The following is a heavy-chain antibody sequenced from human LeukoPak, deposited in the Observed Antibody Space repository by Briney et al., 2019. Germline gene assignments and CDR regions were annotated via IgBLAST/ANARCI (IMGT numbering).Heavy chain of an antibody. CDR1: GFTVSSNY. Sequence: PGGSLRLSCAASGFTVSSNYMSWVRQAPGKGLEWVSVTYTGGSTNYADSVKGRFSISRDNSKNTLYLQMNSLRAEDTAVYYCARVDVVTVGKNAFDIWGQGTMVTVSS. V-gene: IGHV3-53*01. CDR2: TYTGGST. CDR3: ARVDVVTVGKNAFDI. D-gene: IGHD4-23*01. J-gene: IGHJ3*02.